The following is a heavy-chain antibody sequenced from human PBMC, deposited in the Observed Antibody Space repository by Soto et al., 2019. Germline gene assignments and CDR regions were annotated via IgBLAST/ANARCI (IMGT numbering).Heavy chain of an antibody. CDR2: IIPIFGTA. D-gene: IGHD6-6*01. Sequence: SVKVSCKASGGTFSSYAISWVRQAPGQGLEWMGGIIPIFGTANYAQKFQGRVTITADESTSTAYMELSSLRSEDTAVYYCARGSGYSSSSGRTYYYGMDVWGQGTTVTVSS. CDR1: GGTFSSYA. V-gene: IGHV1-69*13. J-gene: IGHJ6*02. CDR3: ARGSGYSSSSGRTYYYGMDV.